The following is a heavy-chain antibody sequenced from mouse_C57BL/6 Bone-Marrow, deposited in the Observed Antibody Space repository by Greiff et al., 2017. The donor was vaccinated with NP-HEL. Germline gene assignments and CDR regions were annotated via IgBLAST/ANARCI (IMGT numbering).Heavy chain of an antibody. V-gene: IGHV1-64*01. CDR2: TSPTLFIT. CDR1: GYTFTSYW. J-gene: IGHJ4*01. CDR3: ARIMDY. Sequence: QVQLQQPGAELEKPGASVKLSCKASGYTFTSYWMHWVKQRPGQGLEFLSMTSPTLFITNYNDNVKSNATLTVDKSSSTAYMQLSSLTSEDSAVYYCARIMDYWGQGTSVTVSS.